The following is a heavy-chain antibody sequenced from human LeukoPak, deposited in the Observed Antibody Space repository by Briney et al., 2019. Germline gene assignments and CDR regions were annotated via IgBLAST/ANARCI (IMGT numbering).Heavy chain of an antibody. Sequence: PGGSLRLSCAASGFTFSDYYMSWIRQAPGKGLEWVSCISSSGSTVYYADSVKGRFTISRDNAKNTLYLQMNSLRAEDTAVYYCASGYYYDSSGYSGFDYWGQGTLVIVSS. D-gene: IGHD3-22*01. J-gene: IGHJ4*02. CDR1: GFTFSDYY. V-gene: IGHV3-11*01. CDR3: ASGYYYDSSGYSGFDY. CDR2: ISSSGSTV.